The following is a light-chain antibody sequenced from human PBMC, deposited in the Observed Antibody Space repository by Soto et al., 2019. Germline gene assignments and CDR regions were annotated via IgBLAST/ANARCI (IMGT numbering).Light chain of an antibody. Sequence: QSALTQPPSVYGSPGQSVAISCTGTSSDVGSYNRVSGYQQPPGAAPKLMIYEVSNRPSGVPDRFSGSKSGNTASLTISGLQAEDEADYYCNSYTGSSTSVFGTGTKGTGL. CDR3: NSYTGSSTSV. J-gene: IGLJ1*01. CDR1: SSDVGSYNR. V-gene: IGLV2-18*02. CDR2: EVS.